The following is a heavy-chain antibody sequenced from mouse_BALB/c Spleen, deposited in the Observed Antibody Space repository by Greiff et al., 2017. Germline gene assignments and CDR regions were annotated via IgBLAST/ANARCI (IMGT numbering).Heavy chain of an antibody. CDR2: ISSGSSTI. CDR1: GFTFSSFG. Sequence: EVHLVESGGGLVQPGGSRKLSCAASGFTFSSFGMHWVRQAPEKGLEWVAYISSGSSTIYYADTVKGRFTISRDNPKNTLFLQMTSLRSEDTAMYYCARSTTKEAYYAMDYWGQGTSVTVSS. D-gene: IGHD2-1*01. V-gene: IGHV5-17*02. J-gene: IGHJ4*01. CDR3: ARSTTKEAYYAMDY.